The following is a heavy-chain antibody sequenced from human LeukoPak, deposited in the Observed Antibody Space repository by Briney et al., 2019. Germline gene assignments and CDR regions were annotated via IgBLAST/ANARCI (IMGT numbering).Heavy chain of an antibody. V-gene: IGHV3-53*04. CDR2: IYSGGST. CDR3: ARLSYYYYGMDV. Sequence: GGSLRLSCAASGFTVSSNYTSWVRQAPGRGLEWVSVIYSGGSTYYADSVKGRFTISRHNSKNTLYLQMNSLRAEDTAVYYCARLSYYYYGMDVWGQGTTVTVSS. J-gene: IGHJ6*02. CDR1: GFTVSSNY.